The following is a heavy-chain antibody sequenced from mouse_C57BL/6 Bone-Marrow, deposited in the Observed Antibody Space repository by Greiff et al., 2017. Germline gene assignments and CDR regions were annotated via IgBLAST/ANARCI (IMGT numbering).Heavy chain of an antibody. Sequence: VKLMESGAELARPGASVKLSCKASGYTFTSYGISWVKQRPGQGLEWIGEIYPRSGNTYYNEKFKGKATLTADKSSSTAYMELSSLTSEDSAVYFCARRGGSILYYFDYWGQGTTLTVSS. CDR2: IYPRSGNT. V-gene: IGHV1-81*01. CDR1: GYTFTSYG. J-gene: IGHJ2*01. CDR3: ARRGGSILYYFDY. D-gene: IGHD1-1*01.